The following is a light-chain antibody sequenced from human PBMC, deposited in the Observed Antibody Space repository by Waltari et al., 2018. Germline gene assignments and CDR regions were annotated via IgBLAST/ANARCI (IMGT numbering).Light chain of an antibody. CDR3: QHRGT. CDR1: QSVGRY. J-gene: IGKJ5*01. V-gene: IGKV3-11*01. CDR2: PAS. Sequence: DIVLTQSPATLSLSLGERATISCRASQSVGRYVAWYQQRPGKAPSLLIYPASNRATGIPARFSGSWSGTDFTLIISSLEPEDFAVYYCQHRGTFGQGTRLEIK.